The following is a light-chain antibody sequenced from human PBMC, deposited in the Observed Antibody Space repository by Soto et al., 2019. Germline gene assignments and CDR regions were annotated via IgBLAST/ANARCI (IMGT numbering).Light chain of an antibody. CDR2: GAS. Sequence: EIVLTQSPGTLSLSPGERATLSCRASQSVSSSYLAWYQQKPGQTPRLRIYGASNRATGIPDRFSGSGSGTDFTLTISRLEPEDFAVYYCLQYGTSPFTFGPGTKVDVK. J-gene: IGKJ3*01. CDR3: LQYGTSPFT. V-gene: IGKV3-20*01. CDR1: QSVSSSY.